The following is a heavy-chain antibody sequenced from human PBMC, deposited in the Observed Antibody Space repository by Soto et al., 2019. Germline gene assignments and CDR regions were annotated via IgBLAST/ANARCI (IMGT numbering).Heavy chain of an antibody. Sequence: QVQLVESGGGVVQPGRSLRLSCAASGFTFSSYGMYWVRQAPGKGLEWVAVISYDGSNKYYADSVKGRFTISRDNSKNTLYLQMNSLRVEDTAVYYCAKGARNGYNYFDDWGQGTLVTGSS. CDR3: AKGARNGYNYFDD. CDR1: GFTFSSYG. V-gene: IGHV3-30*18. J-gene: IGHJ4*02. CDR2: ISYDGSNK. D-gene: IGHD5-12*01.